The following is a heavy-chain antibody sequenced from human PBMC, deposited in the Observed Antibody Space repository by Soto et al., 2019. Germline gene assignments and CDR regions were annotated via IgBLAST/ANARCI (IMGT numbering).Heavy chain of an antibody. V-gene: IGHV1-3*01. CDR1: GYTFTSYA. J-gene: IGHJ2*01. Sequence: ASVKVSCKASGYTFTSYAMHWVRQAPGQRLEWMGWINAGNGNTKYSQKFQGRVTITRDTSASTAYMELSSLRSEDTAVYYCARVSYHGDYDPYWYFDLWGRGTLVSVSS. D-gene: IGHD4-17*01. CDR3: ARVSYHGDYDPYWYFDL. CDR2: INAGNGNT.